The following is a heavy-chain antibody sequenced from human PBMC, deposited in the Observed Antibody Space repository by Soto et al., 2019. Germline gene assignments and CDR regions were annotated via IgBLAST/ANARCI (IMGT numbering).Heavy chain of an antibody. CDR3: ATLWFGELLPYNWFDP. CDR1: GGSISSSSYY. CDR2: IYYSGST. J-gene: IGHJ5*02. V-gene: IGHV4-39*01. Sequence: QLQLQESGPGLVKPSETLSLTCTVSGGSISSSSYYWGWIRQPPGKGLEWIGSIYYSGSTYYNPSLKSRVTISVDTSKNQFSLKLSSVTAADTDVYYCATLWFGELLPYNWFDPWGQGTLVTVSS. D-gene: IGHD3-10*01.